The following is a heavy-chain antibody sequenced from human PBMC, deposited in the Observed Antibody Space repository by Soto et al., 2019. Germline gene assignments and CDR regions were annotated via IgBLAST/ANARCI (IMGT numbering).Heavy chain of an antibody. CDR2: IYYSGST. CDR1: GGSISSGGYY. D-gene: IGHD5-18*01. J-gene: IGHJ4*02. V-gene: IGHV4-31*03. Sequence: QVQLQESGPGLVKPSQTLSLTCTVSGGSISSGGYYWSWIRQHPGKGLEWIGYIYYSGSTYYNPSLKRRVTISVDTSKNQFSLKLSSVTDADTAVYYCARSGYSYGPNPLLYWGQGTLVTVSS. CDR3: ARSGYSYGPNPLLY.